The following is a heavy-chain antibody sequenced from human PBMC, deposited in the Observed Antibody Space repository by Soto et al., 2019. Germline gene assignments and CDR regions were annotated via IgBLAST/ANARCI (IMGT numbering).Heavy chain of an antibody. J-gene: IGHJ4*02. CDR2: INPSGGST. CDR3: ARATLYSRSSALDY. CDR1: GYTFTRYY. Sequence: QVQLVQSGAEVKKPGASVKVSCKASGYTFTRYYMHLMRQAPGQGLEWMVIINPSGGSTSYAQKFEGRITMTRDTATSTVYMELSRMRSEDTAVYYCARATLYSRSSALDYWGQGTLVTVSS. V-gene: IGHV1-46*01. D-gene: IGHD6-6*01.